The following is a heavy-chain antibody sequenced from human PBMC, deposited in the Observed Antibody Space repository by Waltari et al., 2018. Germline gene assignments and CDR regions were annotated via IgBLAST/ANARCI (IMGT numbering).Heavy chain of an antibody. J-gene: IGHJ4*02. CDR2: ISYDGSNK. CDR3: ARNSYSSSWSFDY. Sequence: QVQLVESGGGVVQPGRSLRLSCAASGFTFSSYAMHWVRQAPGKGLEWVAVISYDGSNKYYADSVKGRFTISRDNSKNTLYLQMNSLRAEDTAVYYCARNSYSSSWSFDYWGQGTLVTVSS. CDR1: GFTFSSYA. D-gene: IGHD6-13*01. V-gene: IGHV3-30-3*01.